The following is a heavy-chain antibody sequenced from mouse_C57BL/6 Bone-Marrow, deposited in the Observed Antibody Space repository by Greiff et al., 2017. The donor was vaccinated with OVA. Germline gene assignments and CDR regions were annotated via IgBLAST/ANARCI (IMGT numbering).Heavy chain of an antibody. D-gene: IGHD1-1*01. CDR1: GYTFTDYY. CDR3: ARSGHYYGSSYGYFDV. J-gene: IGHJ1*03. CDR2: INPYNGGT. Sequence: VQLQQSGPVLVKPGASVKMSCKASGYTFTDYYMNWVKQSHGKSLEWIGVINPYNGGTSYNQKFKGKATLTVDKSSSTAYMELNSLTSEDSAVYYCARSGHYYGSSYGYFDVWGTGTTVTVSS. V-gene: IGHV1-19*01.